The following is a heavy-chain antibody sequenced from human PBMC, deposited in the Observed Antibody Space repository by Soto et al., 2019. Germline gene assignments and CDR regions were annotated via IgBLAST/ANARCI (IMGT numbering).Heavy chain of an antibody. J-gene: IGHJ5*01. V-gene: IGHV4-30-2*01. D-gene: IGHD1-26*01. CDR2: MSHSGST. CDR1: GDSINSPGYS. Sequence: QLQLQESGSGLVKPSQTLSLTCAVSGDSINSPGYSWSWIRQPPGKGLEWIGSMSHSGSTSYHPSLTSRVVISGDTSANLLSLMLPSVTAADNAVHYCARSEGMGVTTFDFWGQGTHVIVSS. CDR3: ARSEGMGVTTFDF.